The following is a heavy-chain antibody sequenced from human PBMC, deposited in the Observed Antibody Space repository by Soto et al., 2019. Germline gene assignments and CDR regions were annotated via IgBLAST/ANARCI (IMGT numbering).Heavy chain of an antibody. V-gene: IGHV1-69*06. CDR2: IIPIFGTA. D-gene: IGHD2-15*01. CDR3: ADLQGCSGGSCYS. CDR1: GCTFSSYA. Sequence: SVKVSCKASGCTFSSYAISWVRQAPGQGLEWMGGIIPIFGTANYAQKFQGRVTITADKSTSTAYMELSSLRSEDTAVYYCADLQGCSGGSCYSWGQGTLVTVSS. J-gene: IGHJ4*02.